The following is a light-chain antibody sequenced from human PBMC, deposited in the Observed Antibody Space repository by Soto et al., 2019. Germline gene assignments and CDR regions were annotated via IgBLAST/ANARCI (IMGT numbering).Light chain of an antibody. CDR2: GAS. V-gene: IGKV3-20*01. CDR1: QSVSSSY. Sequence: EIVLTQSPGTLSLSPGERATLSCRASQSVSSSYLAWYQQKPGQAPRLLIYGASSRATDIPDRFSGSGSGTDFTLTISRLEPEDFAVHYCQQYGSSPRTFGQGTKLEIK. CDR3: QQYGSSPRT. J-gene: IGKJ2*01.